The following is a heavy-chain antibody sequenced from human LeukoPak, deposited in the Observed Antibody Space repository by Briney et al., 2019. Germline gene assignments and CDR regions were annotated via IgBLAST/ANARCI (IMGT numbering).Heavy chain of an antibody. CDR3: AKKGMEDILTGYYGHYYYYMDV. V-gene: IGHV3-30*18. CDR2: ISYDGSNK. Sequence: GGSLRLSCAASGFTIRSYGMHWVRQAPGKGLEWVAVISYDGSNKYYADSVKGRFTISRDNSKNTLYLQMNSLRAEDTAVYYCAKKGMEDILTGYYGHYYYYMDVWGKGTTVTVSS. J-gene: IGHJ6*03. CDR1: GFTIRSYG. D-gene: IGHD3-9*01.